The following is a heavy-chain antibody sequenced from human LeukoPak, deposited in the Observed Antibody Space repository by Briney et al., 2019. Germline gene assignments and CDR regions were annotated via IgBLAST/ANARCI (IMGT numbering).Heavy chain of an antibody. CDR2: ISAYNGNT. CDR3: ARAQGSGSYLSYYYYYYMDV. CDR1: GYTFTSYG. D-gene: IGHD3-10*01. V-gene: IGHV1-18*01. J-gene: IGHJ6*03. Sequence: ASVKVSCKASGYTFTSYGISWVRQAPGQGLEWMGWISAYNGNTNYAQKLQGRGTMTTDTYTSTAYMELRSLRSDDTAVYYCARAQGSGSYLSYYYYYYMDVWGKGTTVTISS.